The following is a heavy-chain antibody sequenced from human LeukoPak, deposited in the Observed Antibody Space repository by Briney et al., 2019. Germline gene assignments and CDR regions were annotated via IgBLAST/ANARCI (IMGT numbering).Heavy chain of an antibody. CDR2: IYYSGST. D-gene: IGHD6-13*01. Sequence: SETLSLTCTVSGGSISSYYWSWIRQPPGQGLEWIGFIYYSGSTNYNPSLKSRVTISVDTSKNKFSLKLSSVTAADTAVYYCARDYEQQLSFDPWGQGTLVTAPS. J-gene: IGHJ5*02. V-gene: IGHV4-59*12. CDR1: GGSISSYY. CDR3: ARDYEQQLSFDP.